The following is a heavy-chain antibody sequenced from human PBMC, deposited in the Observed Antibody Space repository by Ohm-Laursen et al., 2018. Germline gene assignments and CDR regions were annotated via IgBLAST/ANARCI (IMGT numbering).Heavy chain of an antibody. J-gene: IGHJ4*02. V-gene: IGHV4-38-2*02. CDR3: ARDRAGSFDY. CDR1: GDSISSGYY. Sequence: SQTLSLTCAVSGDSISSGYYWAWIRQPPGGGLEYIGGIHHTGTTYHNPSLKSRLPISVDASKNHFSLKLRSLTAADTAMYFCARDRAGSFDYWGQGIRVIVSS. CDR2: IHHTGTT. D-gene: IGHD3-10*01.